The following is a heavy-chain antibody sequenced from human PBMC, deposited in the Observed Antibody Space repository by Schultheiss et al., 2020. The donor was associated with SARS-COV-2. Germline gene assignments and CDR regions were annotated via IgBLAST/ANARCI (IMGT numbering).Heavy chain of an antibody. CDR3: ARFVAAAGTYYFDY. CDR2: INHSGST. CDR1: GGSVSSGSYY. J-gene: IGHJ4*02. D-gene: IGHD6-13*01. Sequence: GSLRLSCTVSGGSVSSGSYYWSWIRQPPGKGLEWIGEINHSGSTNYNPSLKSQVTISVDTSKNQFSLKLSSVTAADTAVYYCARFVAAAGTYYFDYWGQGTLVTVSS. V-gene: IGHV4-39*07.